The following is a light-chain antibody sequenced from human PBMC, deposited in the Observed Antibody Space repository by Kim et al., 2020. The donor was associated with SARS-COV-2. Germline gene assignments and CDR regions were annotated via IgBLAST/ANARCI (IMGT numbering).Light chain of an antibody. J-gene: IGLJ3*02. CDR2: AKN. Sequence: SSELTQDPAVSVALGQTVKITCQGDSLRSYYASWYQQKPGQAPVLLVYAKNKRPSGIPDRFPSSTSGNTASFTITGTQAEDEADYYCNSRDNSANQVFGG. CDR1: SLRSYY. V-gene: IGLV3-19*01. CDR3: NSRDNSANQV.